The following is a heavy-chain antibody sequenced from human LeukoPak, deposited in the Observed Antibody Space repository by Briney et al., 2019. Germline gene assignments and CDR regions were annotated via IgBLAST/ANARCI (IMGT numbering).Heavy chain of an antibody. D-gene: IGHD6-19*01. J-gene: IGHJ4*02. CDR2: IYPGDSDT. V-gene: IGHV5-51*01. CDR3: ARGIIESSGWYGPGLIDY. CDR1: GYSFTTYW. Sequence: GESLKISCKGSGYSFTTYWIGWVRQMPGKGLEWMGIIYPGDSDTRYSPSFQGQVTISADKSINTAYLQWSSLKASDTAIYYCARGIIESSGWYGPGLIDYWGQGTLVTVSS.